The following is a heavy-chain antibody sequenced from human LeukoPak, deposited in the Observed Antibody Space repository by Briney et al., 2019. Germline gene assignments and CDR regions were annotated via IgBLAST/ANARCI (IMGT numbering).Heavy chain of an antibody. D-gene: IGHD6-13*01. J-gene: IGHJ2*01. CDR2: INHSGST. Sequence: KPSETLSLTCTVSGGSISSYYWSWIRQPPGKGLEWIGEINHSGSTNYNPSLKSRVTISVDTSKNQFSLKLSSVTAADTAVYYCAREISASSSWSITSYWYFDLWGRGTLVTVSS. CDR3: AREISASSSWSITSYWYFDL. V-gene: IGHV4-59*01. CDR1: GGSISSYY.